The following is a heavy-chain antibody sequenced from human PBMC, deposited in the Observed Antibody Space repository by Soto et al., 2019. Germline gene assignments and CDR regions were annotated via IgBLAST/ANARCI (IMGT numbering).Heavy chain of an antibody. CDR3: ARTLNAWLLGLE. CDR2: ISAYNGNT. J-gene: IGHJ4*02. D-gene: IGHD3-22*01. V-gene: IGHV1-18*01. Sequence: QVKLVQSGGEVKKPGASVKISCKASGYTFSSYGISWVRKAPGQGLEWMGWISAYNGNTNYAQKFQGRVTMTTDTSTSTAYMELRSLRSDDTAIYYCARTLNAWLLGLEWCQGTLVTVSS. CDR1: GYTFSSYG.